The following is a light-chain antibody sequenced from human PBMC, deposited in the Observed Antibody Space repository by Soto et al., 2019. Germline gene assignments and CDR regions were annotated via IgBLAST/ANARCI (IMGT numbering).Light chain of an antibody. CDR1: SSNIGAGYD. V-gene: IGLV1-40*01. CDR2: GNN. Sequence: QSVLTQPPSVSGAPGQRVTISCTGSSSNIGAGYDVHWYQQLPGTAPKLLIYGNNNRPSGVPDRFSGSKSGTSASLAITGLQADDEADYYCQSYDSSLSGVVFGGGTKLTV. CDR3: QSYDSSLSGVV. J-gene: IGLJ2*01.